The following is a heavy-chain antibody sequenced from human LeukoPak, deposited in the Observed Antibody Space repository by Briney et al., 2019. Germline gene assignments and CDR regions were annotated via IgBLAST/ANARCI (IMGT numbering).Heavy chain of an antibody. CDR3: ARDWSDTAVDY. CDR1: GFTFSSYS. J-gene: IGHJ4*02. V-gene: IGHV3-48*01. Sequence: QPGGSLRLSCAASGFTFSSYSMNWVLQAPGKGLEWVSYISSSSSTIYYADSVKGRFTISRDNAKNSLYLQMNSLRAEDTAVYYCARDWSDTAVDYWGQGTLVTVSS. D-gene: IGHD5-18*01. CDR2: ISSSSSTI.